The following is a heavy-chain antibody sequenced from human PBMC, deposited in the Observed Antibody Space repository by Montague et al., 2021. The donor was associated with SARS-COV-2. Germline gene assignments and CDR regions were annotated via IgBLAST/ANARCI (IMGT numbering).Heavy chain of an antibody. CDR1: GGSIRSGSYY. J-gene: IGHJ6*02. D-gene: IGHD4-17*01. V-gene: IGHV4-61*02. CDR2: IYSSGST. Sequence: TLSLTCTVSGGSIRSGSYYWSWIRQPAGKGLEWIGRIYSSGSTNYNHSLKSRVTMSVDTSKNQFSLKVSSVTAADTAVYYCARDYGDYSYYYGLDVWGQGTTVTVSS. CDR3: ARDYGDYSYYYGLDV.